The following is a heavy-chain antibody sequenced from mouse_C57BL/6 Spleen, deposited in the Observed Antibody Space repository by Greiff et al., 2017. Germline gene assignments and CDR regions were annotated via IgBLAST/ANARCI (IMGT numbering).Heavy chain of an antibody. CDR2: IYPRDGST. J-gene: IGHJ3*01. V-gene: IGHV1-78*01. D-gene: IGHD2-4*01. CDR1: GYTFTDHT. Sequence: VQLVESDAELVKPGASVKISCKVSGYTFTDHTIHWMKQRPEQGLEWIGYIYPRDGSTKYNEKFKGKATLTADKSASTAYMQLNSLTSENSAVYFCARGSGYEYCGTWVADWGKGTLVTVSA. CDR3: ARGSGYEYCGTWVAD.